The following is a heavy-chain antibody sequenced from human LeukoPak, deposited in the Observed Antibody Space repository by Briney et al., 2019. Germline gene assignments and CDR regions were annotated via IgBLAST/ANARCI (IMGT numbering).Heavy chain of an antibody. J-gene: IGHJ4*02. D-gene: IGHD5-18*01. V-gene: IGHV3-30*18. CDR3: AKVGSDSYGSLFDY. CDR2: ISYDGSNK. CDR1: GFTFSSYG. Sequence: GRSLRLSCAASGFTFSSYGMHWVRQAPDKGLEWVAVISYDGSNKYYADSVKGRFTISRDNSKNTLYLQMNSLRAEDTAVYYCAKVGSDSYGSLFDYWGQGTLVTVSS.